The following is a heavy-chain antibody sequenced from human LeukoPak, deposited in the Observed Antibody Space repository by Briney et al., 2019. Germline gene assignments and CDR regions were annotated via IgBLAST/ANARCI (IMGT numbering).Heavy chain of an antibody. CDR1: GFTFTHYG. CDR2: LTSSGAST. V-gene: IGHV3-23*01. D-gene: IGHD6-13*01. Sequence: GGSLRLSCAASGFTFTHYGMNWVRQAPGKGLEWVSGLTSSGASTYYADSVKGRFTISRDNSKNTVCLQINSLTAEDTAVYSCAKSFTSSSSDYWGQGTLVTVSS. J-gene: IGHJ4*02. CDR3: AKSFTSSSSDY.